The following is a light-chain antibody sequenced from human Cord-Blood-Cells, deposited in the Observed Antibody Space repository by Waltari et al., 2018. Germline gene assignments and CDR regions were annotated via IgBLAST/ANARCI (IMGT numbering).Light chain of an antibody. V-gene: IGKV3-11*01. CDR3: QQRSNWPPIT. CDR2: EAS. J-gene: IGKJ5*01. CDR1: QSVSSY. Sequence: EIVLTQSPATLSLSPGERAPRSCRASQSVSSYFAWYQQQPGQAPRLLIYEASNRATGIPARFSGSGSGTDFTLTISSLEPEDFAVYYCQQRSNWPPITFGQGTRLEIK.